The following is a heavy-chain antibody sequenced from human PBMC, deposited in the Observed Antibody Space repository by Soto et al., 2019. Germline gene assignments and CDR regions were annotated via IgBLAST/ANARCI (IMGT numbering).Heavy chain of an antibody. J-gene: IGHJ6*02. D-gene: IGHD5-18*01. CDR3: ARSSGWRQVVGYKYGLDV. Sequence: QEYLVESGGGLVKPGGSLRLSCALSGFTVSDHYLTWIRQAPGRGLEWIAYISGSGSFRNYAVSVKGRFIISRDIAQNSMYLQINSLRAEDTAVYYCARSSGWRQVVGYKYGLDVWGQGTAVTVSS. CDR2: ISGSGSFR. V-gene: IGHV3-11*06. CDR1: GFTVSDHY.